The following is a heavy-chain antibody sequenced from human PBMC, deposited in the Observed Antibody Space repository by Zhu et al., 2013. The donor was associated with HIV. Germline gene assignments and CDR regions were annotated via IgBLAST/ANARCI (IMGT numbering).Heavy chain of an antibody. CDR2: INPNSGGT. CDR1: GYTFTGYY. Sequence: QVQLVQSGTEVKKPGASVKVSCKASGYTFTGYYIHWVRQAPGQGLEWMGWINPNSGGTNYAQNFKGRVTMTRDTSIDTAFMDLNNLKSDDTAVYYCAREDRRLMTTLDYWGQGTLVTISS. D-gene: IGHD4-4*01. CDR3: AREDRRLMTTLDY. J-gene: IGHJ4*02. V-gene: IGHV1-2*02.